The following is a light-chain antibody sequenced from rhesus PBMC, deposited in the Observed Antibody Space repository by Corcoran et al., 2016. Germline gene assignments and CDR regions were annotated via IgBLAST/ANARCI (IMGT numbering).Light chain of an antibody. CDR2: RAS. J-gene: IGKJ4*01. V-gene: IGKV1S9*01. CDR1: QSLSNY. CDR3: QQGYSYPLT. Sequence: DIQMTQSPSSLSASVGDRVTITCQASQSLSNYVNWYQQKPGKIPKLLIYRASSLQSGIPSRFSGSGAGTDFTLTISSLQPKDFATYYCQQGYSYPLTFGGGTKVELK.